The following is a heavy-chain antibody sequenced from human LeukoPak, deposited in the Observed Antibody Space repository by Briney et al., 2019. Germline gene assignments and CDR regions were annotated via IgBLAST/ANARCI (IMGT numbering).Heavy chain of an antibody. CDR1: GFTFSSYA. V-gene: IGHV3-23*01. CDR2: ISGSGGST. J-gene: IGHJ4*02. CDR3: AKGRSSSWYYTFDY. Sequence: GGSLRLSCAASGFTFSSYAMSWVRQAPGKGLEWVSAISGSGGSTYYADSVKDRFTISRDNSKNTLYLQMNSLRAEDTAVYYCAKGRSSSWYYTFDYWGQGTLVTVSS. D-gene: IGHD6-13*01.